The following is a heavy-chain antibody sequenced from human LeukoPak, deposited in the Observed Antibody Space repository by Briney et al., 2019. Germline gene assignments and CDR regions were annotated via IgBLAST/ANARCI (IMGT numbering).Heavy chain of an antibody. CDR1: GGSVSSDYHF. Sequence: PSETLSLTCTVSGGSVSSDYHFWNWIRQPPGKGLEWIGYIYNIGNTLYNPSLKSRVAIAVDTSKNQFSLELTTVTAADTAVYYCATSTGNGGSFYFQDWGQGTLVTVSS. CDR2: IYNIGNT. CDR3: ATSTGNGGSFYFQD. V-gene: IGHV4-61*01. J-gene: IGHJ1*01. D-gene: IGHD3-16*01.